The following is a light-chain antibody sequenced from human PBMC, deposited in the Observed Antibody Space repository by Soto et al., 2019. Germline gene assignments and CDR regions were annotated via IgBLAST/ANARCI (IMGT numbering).Light chain of an antibody. CDR3: LQYNVYPRT. V-gene: IGKV1-17*01. J-gene: IGKJ1*01. Sequence: DLQLTQSPSSLSASVGDRVAITCRASQGIRNDVNWYQQKPGKASRRLIDAASRLQSGVPSRFSGSGFGTEFTLTISSLQPEDFATYYCLQYNVYPRTFGPGTKVDLK. CDR1: QGIRND. CDR2: AAS.